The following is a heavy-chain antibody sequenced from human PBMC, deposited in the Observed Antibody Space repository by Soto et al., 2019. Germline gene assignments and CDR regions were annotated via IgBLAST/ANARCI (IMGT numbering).Heavy chain of an antibody. V-gene: IGHV3-66*04. CDR3: ASQSTLTTGYYGMDV. Sequence: EVQLVESGGGLVQPGGSLRLSCAASGFTVSSNYMSWVRQAPGKGLEWVSVIYSGGSTYYADSVKGRFTIYRDNSKNTLDLQMKSLRAEDTAVYYCASQSTLTTGYYGMDVWGQGTTVTVSS. D-gene: IGHD4-17*01. J-gene: IGHJ6*02. CDR1: GFTVSSNY. CDR2: IYSGGST.